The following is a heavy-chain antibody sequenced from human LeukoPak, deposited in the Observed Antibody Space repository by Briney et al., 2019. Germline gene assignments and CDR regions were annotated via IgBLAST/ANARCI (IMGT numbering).Heavy chain of an antibody. CDR2: ISGSGGST. V-gene: IGHV3-23*01. CDR1: GFTFSSYA. Sequence: GGSLRLSCAASGFTFSSYAMSWVRQAPGKGLEWVSAISGSGGSTYYADSVKGRFTISRDNSKNTLYLQMNCLRAEDTAVYYCAKDLRWLQFLFVWGKGTTVTVSS. CDR3: AKDLRWLQFLFV. J-gene: IGHJ6*04. D-gene: IGHD5-24*01.